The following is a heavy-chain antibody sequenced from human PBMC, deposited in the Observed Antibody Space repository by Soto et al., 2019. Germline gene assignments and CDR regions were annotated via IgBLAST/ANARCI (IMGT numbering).Heavy chain of an antibody. V-gene: IGHV3-21*01. CDR3: ARDSADLFDY. J-gene: IGHJ4*02. CDR2: ISSSSSYI. CDR1: GFTFSSYS. Sequence: GESLRLSCAASGFTFSSYSMNWVRQAPGKGLEWVSSISSSSSYIYYADSVKGRFTISRDNAKNSLYLQMNSLRAEDTAVYYCARDSADLFDYWGQGTLVTVSS.